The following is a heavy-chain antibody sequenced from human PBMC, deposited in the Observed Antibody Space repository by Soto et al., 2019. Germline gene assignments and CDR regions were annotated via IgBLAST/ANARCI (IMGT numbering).Heavy chain of an antibody. Sequence: SETLSLTCTVSGGSISSSSYYWGWIRQPPGKGLEWIGSIYYSGSTYYNPSLKSRVTISVDTSKNQFSLKLSSVTAADTAVYYCARHGGGSYPYSSGWYGAFDIWGQGTMVTVSS. D-gene: IGHD6-19*01. CDR3: ARHGGGSYPYSSGWYGAFDI. V-gene: IGHV4-39*01. J-gene: IGHJ3*02. CDR1: GGSISSSSYY. CDR2: IYYSGST.